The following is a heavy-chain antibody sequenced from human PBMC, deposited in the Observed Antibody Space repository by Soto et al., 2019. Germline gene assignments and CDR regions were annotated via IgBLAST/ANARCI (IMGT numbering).Heavy chain of an antibody. CDR3: AKWYYDFWSGWVSFLPHY. CDR1: GFTFSSYG. CDR2: ISYDGSNK. Sequence: QVQLVESGGGVVQPGRSLRLSCAASGFTFSSYGMHWVRQAPGKGLEWVAVISYDGSNKYYADSVKGRFTISRDNSKNTLYLQMNSLRAEDTAVYYCAKWYYDFWSGWVSFLPHYWGQGTLVTVSS. D-gene: IGHD3-3*01. J-gene: IGHJ4*02. V-gene: IGHV3-30*18.